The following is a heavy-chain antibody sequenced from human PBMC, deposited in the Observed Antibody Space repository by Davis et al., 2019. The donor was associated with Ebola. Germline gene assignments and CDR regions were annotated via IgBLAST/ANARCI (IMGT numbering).Heavy chain of an antibody. Sequence: GESLKISCAASGFTFSSYGMHWVRQAPGKGLEWVAVISYDGSNKYYADSVKGRFTISRDNSKNTLYLQMNSLRAEDTAVYYCARDREYYDFWSGYYYYYGMDVWGQGTTVTVSS. CDR2: ISYDGSNK. V-gene: IGHV3-30*19. CDR1: GFTFSSYG. J-gene: IGHJ6*02. CDR3: ARDREYYDFWSGYYYYYGMDV. D-gene: IGHD3-3*01.